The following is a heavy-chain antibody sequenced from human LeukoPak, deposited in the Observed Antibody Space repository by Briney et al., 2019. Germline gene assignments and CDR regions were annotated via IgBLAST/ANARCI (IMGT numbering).Heavy chain of an antibody. V-gene: IGHV4-4*02. CDR1: GGSISSSNW. CDR2: IYHSGST. J-gene: IGHJ5*02. D-gene: IGHD6-6*01. Sequence: SETLSLTCAVSGGSISSSNWWSWVRQPPGKGLEWIGEIYHSGSTNYNPSLKSRVTISVDTSKNQFSLKLSSVTAADTAVYYCAIFGEQLVGNWFDPWGQGTLVTVSS. CDR3: AIFGEQLVGNWFDP.